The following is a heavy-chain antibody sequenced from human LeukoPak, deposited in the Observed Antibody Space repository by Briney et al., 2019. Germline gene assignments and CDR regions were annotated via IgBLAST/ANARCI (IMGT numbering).Heavy chain of an antibody. CDR2: IYYSGST. CDR3: ARGSVATRFDP. J-gene: IGHJ5*02. V-gene: IGHV4-59*12. Sequence: SETLSLTCTVSGGSISSYYWSWIRQPPGKGLEWIGYIYYSGSTNYNPSLKSRVTISVDTSKNQFSLKLSSVTAADTAVYYCARGSVATRFDPWGQGTLVTVSS. D-gene: IGHD5-12*01. CDR1: GGSISSYY.